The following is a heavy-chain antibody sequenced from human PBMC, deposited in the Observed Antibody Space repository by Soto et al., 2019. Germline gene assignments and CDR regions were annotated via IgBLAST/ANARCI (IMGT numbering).Heavy chain of an antibody. V-gene: IGHV3-23*01. J-gene: IGHJ3*02. D-gene: IGHD2-21*02. CDR1: GFTFGNYA. CDR2: ISGGGDGT. Sequence: EVQLLASGGGLVQPGGSLRLSCAASGFTFGNYAMIWVRQAPGKGLEWVSNISGGGDGTYYADSVRGRFTISRENSRNTGYLQMNRLRAEDTAVYYGAKKGLRSLATYCRTGDCHYAFDIWGQGTMVTVSS. CDR3: AKKGLRSLATYCRTGDCHYAFDI.